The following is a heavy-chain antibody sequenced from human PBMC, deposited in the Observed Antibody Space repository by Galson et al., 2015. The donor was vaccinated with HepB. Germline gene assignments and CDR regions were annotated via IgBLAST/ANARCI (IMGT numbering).Heavy chain of an antibody. V-gene: IGHV1-69*02. CDR1: GGTFSSYT. D-gene: IGHD2-2*02. CDR2: IIPILGIA. Sequence: SVKVSCKASGGTFSSYTISWVRQAPGQGLEWMGRIIPILGIANYAQKFQGRVTITADKSTSTAYMELSSLRSEDTAVYYCARGPDIVVVPAAIRGWVWFDPWGQGTLVTVSS. J-gene: IGHJ5*02. CDR3: ARGPDIVVVPAAIRGWVWFDP.